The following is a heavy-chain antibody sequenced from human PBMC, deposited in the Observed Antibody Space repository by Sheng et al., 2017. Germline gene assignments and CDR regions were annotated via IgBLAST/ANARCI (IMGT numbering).Heavy chain of an antibody. Sequence: QVQLQESGPGLVKPSETLSLTCAVSGYSISSGYYWGWIRQPPGKGLEWIGNIYHSGSTYYNPSLKSRVTISVDTSKNQFSLKLSSVTAADTAVYYCARAHAKYDFLTGYYSDYYYGLDVWGQGTSVTVSS. V-gene: IGHV4-38-2*01. D-gene: IGHD3-9*01. J-gene: IGHJ6*02. CDR2: IYHSGST. CDR3: ARAHAKYDFLTGYYSDYYYGLDV. CDR1: GYSISSGYY.